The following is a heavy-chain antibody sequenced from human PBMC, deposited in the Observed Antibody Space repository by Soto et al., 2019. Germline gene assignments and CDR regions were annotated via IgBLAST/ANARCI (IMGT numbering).Heavy chain of an antibody. V-gene: IGHV1-2*02. CDR1: GYTFTGCY. CDR2: INPNSGGT. Sequence: GASVKVSCKASGYTFTGCYMHWVRQAPGQGLEWMGWINPNSGGTNYAQKFQGRVTMTRDTSISTAYMELSRLRSDDTAVYYCARTYYDILTGAPYYFDYWGQGTLVTVSS. J-gene: IGHJ4*02. CDR3: ARTYYDILTGAPYYFDY. D-gene: IGHD3-9*01.